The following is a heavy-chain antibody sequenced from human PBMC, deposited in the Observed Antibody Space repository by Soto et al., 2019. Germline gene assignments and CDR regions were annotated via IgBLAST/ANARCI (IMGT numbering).Heavy chain of an antibody. D-gene: IGHD3-10*01. CDR3: ASAWFVELDIYYYYGMDV. J-gene: IGHJ6*02. CDR2: IIPIFGTA. CDR1: GGTFSSYA. Sequence: QVQLVQSGAEVKKPGSSVKVSCKASGGTFSSYAISWVRQAPGQGLEWMGGIIPIFGTANYAQKFQGRVTITADESTSTAYMELSSLRSEDTAVYYCASAWFVELDIYYYYGMDVWGQGTTVTVSS. V-gene: IGHV1-69*01.